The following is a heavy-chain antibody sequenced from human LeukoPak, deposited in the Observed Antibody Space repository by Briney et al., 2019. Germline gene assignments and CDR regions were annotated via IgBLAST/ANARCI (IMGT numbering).Heavy chain of an antibody. J-gene: IGHJ4*02. D-gene: IGHD2-15*01. Sequence: PGRSLRLSCAASGFTFSPYGMHWVRQAPGKGLEWVAVIWYDGSDKYYADPVKGRFTISRDNSKDTLYLQMNSLRVADTAVYYCAKASGGAYSPPDSWGQGTLVTVSS. V-gene: IGHV3-33*06. CDR1: GFTFSPYG. CDR2: IWYDGSDK. CDR3: AKASGGAYSPPDS.